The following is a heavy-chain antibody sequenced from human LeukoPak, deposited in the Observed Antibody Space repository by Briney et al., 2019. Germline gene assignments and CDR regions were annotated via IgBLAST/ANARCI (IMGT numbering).Heavy chain of an antibody. V-gene: IGHV4-59*08. Sequence: PSETLSLTCTVSGGSISGDHWNWIRQPPGKGLEWIGYIYYSGNTYYNPSLKSRVTISVDTSKNQFSLKFNSVTAADTAVYYCARRNDFGIWGQGTMVTVSS. CDR1: GGSISGDH. D-gene: IGHD1-1*01. J-gene: IGHJ3*02. CDR2: IYYSGNT. CDR3: ARRNDFGI.